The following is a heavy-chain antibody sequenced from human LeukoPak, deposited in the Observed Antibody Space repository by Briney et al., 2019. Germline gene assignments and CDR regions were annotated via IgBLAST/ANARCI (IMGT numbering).Heavy chain of an antibody. Sequence: SETLSLTCTVSGCSISSYYWSWIRQPPGKGLEWIGYIYYSGSTNYNPSLKSRVTISVDTSKNQFSLKLSSVTAADTAVYYCARALTNYCYYGMDVWGQGTTVTVSS. V-gene: IGHV4-59*01. CDR1: GCSISSYY. CDR3: ARALTNYCYYGMDV. J-gene: IGHJ6*02. D-gene: IGHD4-11*01. CDR2: IYYSGST.